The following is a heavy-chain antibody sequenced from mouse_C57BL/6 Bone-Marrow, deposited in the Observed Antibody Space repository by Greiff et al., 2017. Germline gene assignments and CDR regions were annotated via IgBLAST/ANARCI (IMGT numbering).Heavy chain of an antibody. J-gene: IGHJ1*03. Sequence: VQRVESGAELVKPGASVKISCKASGYAFSSYWMNWVKQRPGKGLEWIGQIYPGDGDTNYNGKFKGKATLTADKSSSTAYMQLSSLTSEDSAVYFCATTAYWYFDVWGTGTTVTVSS. CDR1: GYAFSSYW. V-gene: IGHV1-80*01. CDR2: IYPGDGDT. D-gene: IGHD4-1*02. CDR3: ATTAYWYFDV.